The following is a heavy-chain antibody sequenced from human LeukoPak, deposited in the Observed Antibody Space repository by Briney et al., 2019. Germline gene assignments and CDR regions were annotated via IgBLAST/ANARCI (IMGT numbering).Heavy chain of an antibody. D-gene: IGHD2-15*01. Sequence: GSLRLSCAASGFTFSSYEMNWVRQPPGKGLEWIGEINHSGSTNYNPSLKSRVTISVDTSKNHFSLSLTSVTAADMAVYYCAREGDCSDYACYSSPLDSWGQGTLVTVSS. CDR2: INHSGST. J-gene: IGHJ4*02. CDR3: AREGDCSDYACYSSPLDS. V-gene: IGHV4-34*01. CDR1: GFTFSSYE.